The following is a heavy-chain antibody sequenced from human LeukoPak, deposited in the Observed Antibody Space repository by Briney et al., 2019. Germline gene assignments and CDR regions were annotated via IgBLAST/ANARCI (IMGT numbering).Heavy chain of an antibody. V-gene: IGHV3-74*01. CDR2: INSDGSST. D-gene: IGHD6-6*01. Sequence: GGSLRLSCAASGFTFSTYWMHWVRQAPGKGLVWVSRINSDGSSTSYADSVKGRFTISRDNAKNSLYLQMDSLRAEDTAVYYCARDDGGRHTSSLDYWGQGTLVAVSS. CDR1: GFTFSTYW. CDR3: ARDDGGRHTSSLDY. J-gene: IGHJ4*02.